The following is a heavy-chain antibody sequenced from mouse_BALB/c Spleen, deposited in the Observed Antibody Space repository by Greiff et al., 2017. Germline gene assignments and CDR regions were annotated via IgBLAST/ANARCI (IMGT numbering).Heavy chain of an antibody. Sequence: VQLLQSGPELVRPGVSVKLSCKGSGYTFTDYAMSWVKQSHAKSLEWIGVISTYYGYTNYKQKFKGRATMSVDNSSSTVYMELARLTSEDSAICYCARITTVVDYYDMDFWGEGTSVTVSS. CDR1: GYTFTDYA. D-gene: IGHD1-1*01. CDR3: ARITTVVDYYDMDF. J-gene: IGHJ4*01. CDR2: ISTYYGYT. V-gene: IGHV1-67*01.